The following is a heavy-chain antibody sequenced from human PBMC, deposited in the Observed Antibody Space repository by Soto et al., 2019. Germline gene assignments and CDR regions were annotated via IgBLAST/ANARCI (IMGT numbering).Heavy chain of an antibody. V-gene: IGHV1-3*01. J-gene: IGHJ2*01. CDR2: IIPGNGSA. Sequence: ASVKVSCKASGYTFTGYAMHWVRRAPGQRLEWMGGIIPGNGSANYPQKFQGRVTTTPDESTSTDYMELSSLRSEDTAVYYCERGNHRWLQLWYFDLWGRGTLVTVSS. D-gene: IGHD5-12*01. CDR1: GYTFTGYA. CDR3: ERGNHRWLQLWYFDL.